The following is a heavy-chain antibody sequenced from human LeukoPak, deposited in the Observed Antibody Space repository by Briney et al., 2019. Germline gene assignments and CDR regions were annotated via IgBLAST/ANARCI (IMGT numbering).Heavy chain of an antibody. CDR2: ISCSCDTT. D-gene: IGHD2-2*01. CDR3: AKGGGGYLDY. CDR1: GFTFSNFG. Sequence: GGSLRLSCAASGFTFSNFGMTWVRQAPGKGMEWVSTISCSCDTTYYPNSVKGRFPISRDNSKNTLYLQMNSLRAEDTAVYYCAKGGGGYLDYWGQGALVTVSS. V-gene: IGHV3-23*01. J-gene: IGHJ4*02.